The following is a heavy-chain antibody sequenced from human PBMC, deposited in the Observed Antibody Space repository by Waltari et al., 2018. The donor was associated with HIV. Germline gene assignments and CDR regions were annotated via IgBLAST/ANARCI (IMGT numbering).Heavy chain of an antibody. CDR3: VKDLPIGYCSEGGCYSDY. V-gene: IGHV3-30*02. Sequence: QVHLVESGGGVVQPGGSLRLSCAASGFTFSRSGMYSVRPAPGKGLEWVAFLRHDGSKEYYGDSVKGRFTISRDNSKNTLYLQMNSLRPEDTAVYYCVKDLPIGYCSEGGCYSDYWGQGILVTVSS. CDR2: LRHDGSKE. J-gene: IGHJ4*02. D-gene: IGHD2-8*01. CDR1: GFTFSRSG.